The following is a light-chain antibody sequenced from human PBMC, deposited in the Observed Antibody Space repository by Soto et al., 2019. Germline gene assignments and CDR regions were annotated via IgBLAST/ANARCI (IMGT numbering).Light chain of an antibody. V-gene: IGKV3-15*01. CDR3: QQYNTWPPT. CDR1: QSVSSN. J-gene: IGKJ4*01. CDR2: GAS. Sequence: EIVMTQSPATLSVSPGERATLSCRASQSVSSNLAWYQQKPGQAPRLLIYGASTRATGIPARFSGSGSGTEFTLTISSLQSEDFAVYHCQQYNTWPPTFGGGTKVEIK.